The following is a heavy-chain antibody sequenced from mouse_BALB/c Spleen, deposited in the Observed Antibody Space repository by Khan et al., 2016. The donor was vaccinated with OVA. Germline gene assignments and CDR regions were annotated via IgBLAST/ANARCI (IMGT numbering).Heavy chain of an antibody. D-gene: IGHD3-1*01. Sequence: EVQLQQSGTVLARPGASVKMSCKASGYSFTSYWMYWVQQRPGQGLEWIGAIFPGNSDTTYNQKLKGKAKLTAGTSASTAYMELSILTNEDSSVYYCTRGGYRSFAYWGQGTLVTVSA. J-gene: IGHJ3*01. CDR2: IFPGNSDT. CDR3: TRGGYRSFAY. CDR1: GYSFTSYW. V-gene: IGHV1-5*01.